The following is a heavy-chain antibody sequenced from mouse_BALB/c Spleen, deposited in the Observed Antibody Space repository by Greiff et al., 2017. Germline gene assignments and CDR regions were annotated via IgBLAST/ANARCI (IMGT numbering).Heavy chain of an antibody. CDR2: IWGDGST. Sequence: QVQLKESGPGLVAPSQSLSITCTVSGFSLTGYGVNWVRQPPGKGLEWLGMIWGDGSTDYNSALKSRLSISKDNSKSQVFLKMNSLQTDDTARYYCARELRRRGYYYAMDYWGQGTSVTVSS. J-gene: IGHJ4*01. CDR3: ARELRRRGYYYAMDY. D-gene: IGHD2-4*01. CDR1: GFSLTGYG. V-gene: IGHV2-6-7*01.